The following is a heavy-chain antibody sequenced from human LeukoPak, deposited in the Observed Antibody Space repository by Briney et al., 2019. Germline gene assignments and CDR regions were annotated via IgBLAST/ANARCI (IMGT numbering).Heavy chain of an antibody. Sequence: ASVKVSCKASGYTFTNYYMHWVRQAPGQGLEWMGWINPNSGGTNYAQKFQGRVTMTRDTSISTAYMELSRLRSDDTAVYYCARAYYYDSSGYSYWGQGTLVTVSS. D-gene: IGHD3-22*01. V-gene: IGHV1-2*02. CDR1: GYTFTNYY. J-gene: IGHJ4*02. CDR2: INPNSGGT. CDR3: ARAYYYDSSGYSY.